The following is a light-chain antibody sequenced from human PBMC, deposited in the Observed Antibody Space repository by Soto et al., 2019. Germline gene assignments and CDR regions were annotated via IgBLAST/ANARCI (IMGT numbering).Light chain of an antibody. CDR3: QQANSLPMT. J-gene: IGKJ4*01. Sequence: DIQMTQSPSSVSASVGDRATITCRASQGFGTWLAWYQQKPGKAPKLLIYAATSLQSGVPSRFSGSGSGTDLTLSIHSLQPEDFATYYCQQANSLPMTFGGGTRVEIK. V-gene: IGKV1D-12*01. CDR1: QGFGTW. CDR2: AAT.